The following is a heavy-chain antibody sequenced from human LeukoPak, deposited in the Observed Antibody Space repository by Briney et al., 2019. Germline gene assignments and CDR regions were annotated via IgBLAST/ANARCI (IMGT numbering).Heavy chain of an antibody. J-gene: IGHJ4*02. CDR1: GFTFDDYA. D-gene: IGHD3-10*01. V-gene: IGHV3-30*04. Sequence: GGSLRLSCAASGFTFDDYAMHWVRQAPGKGLEWVAVISYDGSNKYYADSVKGRFTISRDNSKNTLYLQMNSLRAEDTAVYYCARGELWSDYFDYWGQGTLVTVSS. CDR3: ARGELWSDYFDY. CDR2: ISYDGSNK.